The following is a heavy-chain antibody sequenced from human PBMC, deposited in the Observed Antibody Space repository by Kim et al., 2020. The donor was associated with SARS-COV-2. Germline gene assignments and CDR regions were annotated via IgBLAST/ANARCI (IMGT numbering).Heavy chain of an antibody. CDR1: GYTFTNHA. CDR3: AREDPADEDYLNF. Sequence: ASVKVSCRGSGYTFTNHAINWVRQAPGQGLEFVGWINTNTGNPTYAQGFTGRFVLSLDTSVRTAYLQSSSLKTDDSGVYYCAREDPADEDYLNFWGQGTLLTLSS. V-gene: IGHV7-4-1*01. CDR2: INTNTGNP. J-gene: IGHJ4*02.